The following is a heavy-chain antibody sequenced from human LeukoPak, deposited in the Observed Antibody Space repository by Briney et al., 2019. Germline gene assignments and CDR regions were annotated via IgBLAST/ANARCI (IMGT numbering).Heavy chain of an antibody. CDR1: GGSISSYY. J-gene: IGHJ4*02. CDR2: IYYSGST. D-gene: IGHD6-6*01. V-gene: IGHV4-59*01. Sequence: SETLSLTCTVSGGSISSYYWGWIRQPPGKGLEWIGYIYYSGSTNYNPSLKSRVTISVDTSKNQFSLKLSSVTAADTAVYYCARSYSSSSVTLDYWGQGTLVTVSS. CDR3: ARSYSSSSVTLDY.